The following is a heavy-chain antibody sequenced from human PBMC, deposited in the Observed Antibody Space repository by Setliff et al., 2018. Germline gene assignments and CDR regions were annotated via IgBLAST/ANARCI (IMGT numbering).Heavy chain of an antibody. Sequence: AGGSLRLSCAASGFTFNFFWMTWVRRAPGKGLEWVANINPGGSEEYYLDSVKGRFTISRDNAKTSLYLLMNSLRADDTAVYFCASATGYWGQGILVTVSS. CDR1: GFTFNFFW. CDR2: INPGGSEE. CDR3: ASATGY. V-gene: IGHV3-7*01. J-gene: IGHJ4*02.